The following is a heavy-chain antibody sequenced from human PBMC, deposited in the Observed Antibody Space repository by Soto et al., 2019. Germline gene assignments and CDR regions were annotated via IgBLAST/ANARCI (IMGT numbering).Heavy chain of an antibody. CDR2: IIPIFGTA. J-gene: IGHJ4*02. D-gene: IGHD3-10*01. CDR3: ARVLVVRGVIITHYYFDY. CDR1: GGTFSSYA. Sequence: QVQLVQSGAEGKKPGSSVKVSCKASGGTFSSYAISWVRQAPGQGLEWMGGIIPIFGTANYAQKFQGRVTITADESTSTAYMELSSLRSEDTGVYYCARVLVVRGVIITHYYFDYWGQGTLVTVSS. V-gene: IGHV1-69*01.